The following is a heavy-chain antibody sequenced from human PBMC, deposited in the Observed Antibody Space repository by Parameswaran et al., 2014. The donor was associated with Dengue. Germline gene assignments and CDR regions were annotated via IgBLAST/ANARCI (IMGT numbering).Heavy chain of an antibody. CDR3: ARRLDRNWYIDY. D-gene: IGHD1-1*01. CDR2: IYSGDSDT. V-gene: IGHV5-51*01. J-gene: IGHJ4*02. Sequence: VRQMPGKGLEWMGMIYSGDSDTRYSPSFQGQVTISADVSINTAFLQWTSLKASDTAMYYCARRLDRNWYIDYWGQGTLVTVSS.